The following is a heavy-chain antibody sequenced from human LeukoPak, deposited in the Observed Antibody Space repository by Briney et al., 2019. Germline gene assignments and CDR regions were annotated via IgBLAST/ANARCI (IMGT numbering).Heavy chain of an antibody. CDR1: GVSISSYY. Sequence: PSETLSLTCTVSGVSISSYYWSWIRQPPGKGLEWIGYIYYSGSTNYNPSLKSRVTISVDTSKNQFSLKVSFVTAADTAVYYCARGSSGWGDYFDYWGQGTLVSVSS. V-gene: IGHV4-59*01. D-gene: IGHD6-19*01. CDR3: ARGSSGWGDYFDY. CDR2: IYYSGST. J-gene: IGHJ4*02.